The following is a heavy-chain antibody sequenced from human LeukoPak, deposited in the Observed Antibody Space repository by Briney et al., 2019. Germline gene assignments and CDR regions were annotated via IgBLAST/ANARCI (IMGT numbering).Heavy chain of an antibody. Sequence: SETLSLTCTVSGGSISSYYWSWIRQPPGKGLEWIGYIYYTGSTNYNPSLKSRVTISVDTSKNQFSLELSSVTAADTAVYYCARDPSNSGYDYLYYFDYWGQGTLVTVSS. CDR1: GGSISSYY. J-gene: IGHJ4*02. CDR2: IYYTGST. D-gene: IGHD5-12*01. CDR3: ARDPSNSGYDYLYYFDY. V-gene: IGHV4-59*01.